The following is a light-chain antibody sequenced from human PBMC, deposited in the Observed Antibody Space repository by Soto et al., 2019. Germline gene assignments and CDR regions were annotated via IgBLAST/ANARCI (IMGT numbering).Light chain of an antibody. CDR1: PGPVTSDYY. CDR2: STT. J-gene: IGLJ2*01. V-gene: IGLV7-43*01. CDR3: LLYYGAAVV. Sequence: QAVVTQEPSLTLSPGGTATLTCASSPGPVTSDYYPNWFQQKPGQAPRALIYSTTKKHSWTPARFSGSLLGGKAALTLSGVQPEDEADYYCLLYYGAAVVFGGGTKLTVL.